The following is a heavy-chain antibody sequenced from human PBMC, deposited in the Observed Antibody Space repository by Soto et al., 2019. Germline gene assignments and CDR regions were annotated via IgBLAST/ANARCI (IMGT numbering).Heavy chain of an antibody. Sequence: QVQLVESGGGVVQPGRSLRLSCAASGFTFSSYAIHWVRQAPGKGLEWVAVISYDGSNKYYADSVKGRFTISRDNSKNTLYLQMNSLRAEDTAVYYCARGIITGTFDAFDIWGQGTMVTVSS. CDR2: ISYDGSNK. V-gene: IGHV3-30-3*01. J-gene: IGHJ3*02. D-gene: IGHD1-20*01. CDR3: ARGIITGTFDAFDI. CDR1: GFTFSSYA.